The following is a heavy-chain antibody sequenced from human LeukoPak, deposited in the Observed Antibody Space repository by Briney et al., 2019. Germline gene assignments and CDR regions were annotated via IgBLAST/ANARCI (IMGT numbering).Heavy chain of an antibody. CDR1: GGSFSGYY. D-gene: IGHD3-22*01. CDR2: INHSGST. CDR3: ARGTMNYYDSSGYLY. J-gene: IGHJ4*02. V-gene: IGHV4-34*01. Sequence: SEALSLTCAVYGGSFSGYYWSWIRQPPGKGLEWIGEINHSGSTNYNPSLKSRVTISVDTSKNQFSLKLSSVTAADTAVYYCARGTMNYYDSSGYLYWGQGTLVTVSS.